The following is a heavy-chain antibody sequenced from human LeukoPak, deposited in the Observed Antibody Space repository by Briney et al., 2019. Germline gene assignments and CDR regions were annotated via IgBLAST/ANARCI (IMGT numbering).Heavy chain of an antibody. J-gene: IGHJ4*02. V-gene: IGHV3-30*18. D-gene: IGHD3-22*01. Sequence: GGSLRLSCAASGFTFSSYGMHWVRQAPGKGLEWVAVISYDGSNKYYADSVKGRFTISRDNSNNMVYLQMNSLRAEDTALYFCAKETFYYDGTGYYHDGYFDHWGQGAQVSVSS. CDR2: ISYDGSNK. CDR3: AKETFYYDGTGYYHDGYFDH. CDR1: GFTFSSYG.